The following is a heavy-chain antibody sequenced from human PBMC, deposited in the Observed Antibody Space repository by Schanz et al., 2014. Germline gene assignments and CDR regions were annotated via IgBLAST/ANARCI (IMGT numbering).Heavy chain of an antibody. CDR2: INVGNGNM. D-gene: IGHD3-10*01. CDR1: GYTFTSYS. J-gene: IGHJ4*03. V-gene: IGHV1-3*01. CDR3: ATGPSGSLDY. Sequence: QVQLVQSGAEVKKPGASVKVSCKASGYTFTSYSIHWVRQAPGQGLEWMGWINVGNGNMKYSQKFQGRVTITRDTSASTAYMELTSLRSEDTAVYFCATGPSGSLDYWGQGTTVTVSS.